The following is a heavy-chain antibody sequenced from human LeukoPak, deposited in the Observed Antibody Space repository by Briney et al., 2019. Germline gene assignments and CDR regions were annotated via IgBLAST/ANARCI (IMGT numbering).Heavy chain of an antibody. J-gene: IGHJ3*02. CDR2: ISAYNGNT. CDR1: GYTFTSYG. V-gene: IGHV1-18*01. CDR3: ARDHSSGWYVGAFDI. D-gene: IGHD6-19*01. Sequence: ASVNLSCMASGYTFTSYGISWVRQAPGQGLEWMGWISAYNGNTNYAQKLQGRVTMTTDTSTSTAYMELRSLRSDDPAVYYCARDHSSGWYVGAFDIWGQGTMVTVSS.